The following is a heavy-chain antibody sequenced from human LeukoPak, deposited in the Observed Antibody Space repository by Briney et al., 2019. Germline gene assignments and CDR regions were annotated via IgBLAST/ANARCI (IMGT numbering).Heavy chain of an antibody. D-gene: IGHD3-9*01. CDR2: ISAYNGNT. V-gene: IGHV1-18*01. CDR3: ARVLYDILTGYLSYFDY. J-gene: IGHJ4*02. Sequence: ASVKVSCKASGYTFTSYGISWVRQAPGQGLEWMGWISAYNGNTNYAQKLQGRVTMTTDTSTSTAYMELRSLRSDDTAVYYCARVLYDILTGYLSYFDYWGQGTLVTVSS. CDR1: GYTFTSYG.